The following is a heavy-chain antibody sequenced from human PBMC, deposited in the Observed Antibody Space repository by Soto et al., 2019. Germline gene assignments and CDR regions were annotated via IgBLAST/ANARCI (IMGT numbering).Heavy chain of an antibody. CDR1: GGSFSGYY. Sequence: SETLSLTCAVSGGSFSGYYWSWIRQPPGKGLEWIGEINHSGSTNYNPSLKSRVTTSVDTSKNQFSLKLSSVTAADTAVYYCARAMVRGVIAYWGQGTLVTVSS. CDR2: INHSGST. CDR3: ARAMVRGVIAY. D-gene: IGHD3-10*01. J-gene: IGHJ4*02. V-gene: IGHV4-34*01.